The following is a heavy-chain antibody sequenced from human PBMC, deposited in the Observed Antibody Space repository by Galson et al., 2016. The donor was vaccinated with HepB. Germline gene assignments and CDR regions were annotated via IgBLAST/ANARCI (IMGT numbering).Heavy chain of an antibody. V-gene: IGHV5-51*01. CDR3: ARLPEYDFWRGYSFDY. CDR2: IDPGDSET. D-gene: IGHD3-3*01. CDR1: GYSFTKYW. Sequence: QSGAEVKKPGESLKISCKGSGYSFTKYWIGWVRQMPGKGLECMGIIDPGDSETTYSPSFQGQVTISADKSINTAYLQWGSLKASDTAMYYCARLPEYDFWRGYSFDYWGQGTLVTVSS. J-gene: IGHJ4*02.